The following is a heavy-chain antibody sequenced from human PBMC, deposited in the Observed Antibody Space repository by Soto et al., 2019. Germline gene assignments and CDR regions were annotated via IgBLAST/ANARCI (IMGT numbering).Heavy chain of an antibody. CDR3: ARGIYDFWSGYYNEY. D-gene: IGHD3-3*01. CDR1: GGSISRGGYY. V-gene: IGHV4-31*03. J-gene: IGHJ4*02. CDR2: IYYSGST. Sequence: SETLSLTCTVSGGSISRGGYYWSRIRQHPGKGLEWIGYIYYSGSTYYNPSLKSRVTISVDTSKNQFSLKLSSVTAADTAVYYCARGIYDFWSGYYNEYWGQGTLVTVSS.